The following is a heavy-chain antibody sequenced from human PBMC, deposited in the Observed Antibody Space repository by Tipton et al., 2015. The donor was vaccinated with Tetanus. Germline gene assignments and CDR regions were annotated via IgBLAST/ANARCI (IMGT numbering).Heavy chain of an antibody. J-gene: IGHJ4*02. Sequence: SLRLSCAASGLTFSDYTMNWVRQAPGKGLEWVSHISSSGHIKYDADSLKGRFTISRDNAKNTLYLQMNSLRAEDTAVYFCARGLIDYFDYWGRGTLVTVSS. CDR1: GLTFSDYT. CDR3: ARGLIDYFDY. CDR2: ISSSGHIK. V-gene: IGHV3-11*01. D-gene: IGHD2-21*01.